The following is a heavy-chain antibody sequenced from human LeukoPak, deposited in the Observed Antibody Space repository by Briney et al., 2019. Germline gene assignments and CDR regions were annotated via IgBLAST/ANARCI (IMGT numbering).Heavy chain of an antibody. J-gene: IGHJ4*02. Sequence: PGGSLRLSCAASGLTVRTYWMSWVRQAPGKGLEWVATIKQDGNEKYYVDSVKGRFTISRGNAKNSLYLQMNSLRADDTAVYYCARDWNWGFDYWGQGTLVTVSS. CDR1: GLTVRTYW. CDR3: ARDWNWGFDY. V-gene: IGHV3-7*05. D-gene: IGHD7-27*01. CDR2: IKQDGNEK.